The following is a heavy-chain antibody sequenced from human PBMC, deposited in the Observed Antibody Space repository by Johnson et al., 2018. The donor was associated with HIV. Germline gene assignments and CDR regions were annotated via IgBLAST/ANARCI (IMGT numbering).Heavy chain of an antibody. CDR1: GFTFSSYG. CDR3: ARDRFGDSDAFDI. J-gene: IGHJ3*02. CDR2: IRYDGSYK. Sequence: QVLLVESGGGVVQPGGSLRLSCAASGFTFSSYGMHWVRQAPVKGLEWVAFIRYDGSYKYYADSVKGRFTISRDNSKNTLYLQMRSLKTEDTAVYYCARDRFGDSDAFDIWGQGTMVTVSS. D-gene: IGHD4-17*01. V-gene: IGHV3-30*02.